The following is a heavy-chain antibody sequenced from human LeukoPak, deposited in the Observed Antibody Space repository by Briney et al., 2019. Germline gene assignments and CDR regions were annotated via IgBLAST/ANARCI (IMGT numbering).Heavy chain of an antibody. Sequence: SETLSLTCTVSGGSISSGDYYWSWIRQPPGKGLEWIGYIYYSGSTYYNPSLKSRVTISVDTSKNQFSLKLSSVTAADTAVYYCAGLYYYDSSGYYLKPPSYFDYWGQGTLVTVSS. CDR2: IYYSGST. CDR3: AGLYYYDSSGYYLKPPSYFDY. D-gene: IGHD3-22*01. V-gene: IGHV4-61*08. J-gene: IGHJ4*02. CDR1: GGSISSGDYY.